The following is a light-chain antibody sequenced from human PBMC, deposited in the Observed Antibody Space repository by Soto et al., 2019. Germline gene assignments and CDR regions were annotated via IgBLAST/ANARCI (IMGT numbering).Light chain of an antibody. CDR3: QQHNNWPPIT. CDR1: QSVSNN. CDR2: GSS. J-gene: IGKJ5*01. V-gene: IGKV3-15*01. Sequence: EIVLTQSPATLSVSPGERVTLSFRASQSVSNNLVWYQQKPGQAPRLLMYGSSIRATGIPARFSGSGSGTEFTLTISSLQSEDFAVYYCQQHNNWPPITFGQGTRLEIK.